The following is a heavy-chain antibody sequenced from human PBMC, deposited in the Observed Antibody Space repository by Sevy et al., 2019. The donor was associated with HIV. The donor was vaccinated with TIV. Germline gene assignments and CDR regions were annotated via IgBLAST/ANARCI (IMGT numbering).Heavy chain of an antibody. D-gene: IGHD7-27*01. CDR1: GFPLINST. V-gene: IGHV1-18*01. J-gene: IGHJ4*02. CDR3: ARGRTPNYYSDY. Sequence: ASVKVSCQDSGFPLINSTVAWVRQAPGQGLQYLGWVAVYNGDTHYAQSFQGRLTMTTDTSANTAYMELRSLTSDDTAIYYCARGRTPNYYSDYWAQGSLVTVSS. CDR2: VAVYNGDT.